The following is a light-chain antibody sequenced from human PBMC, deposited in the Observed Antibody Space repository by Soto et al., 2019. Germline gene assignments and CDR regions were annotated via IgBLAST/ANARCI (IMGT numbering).Light chain of an antibody. J-gene: IGLJ3*02. CDR3: CSYVYSNSWV. V-gene: IGLV2-23*01. Sequence: QSVLTQPASVSGSPGQSITISCTGASSDVLSYDAVSWYQHQPGKAPKLIIYEGNKRPSGVSNRFSGPRSGNMASLTISALQAEDEADYYRCSYVYSNSWVFSGGTKLTVL. CDR2: EGN. CDR1: SSDVLSYDA.